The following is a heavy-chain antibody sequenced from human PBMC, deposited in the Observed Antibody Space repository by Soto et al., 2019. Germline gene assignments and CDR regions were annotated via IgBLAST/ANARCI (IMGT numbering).Heavy chain of an antibody. Sequence: GGSLRLSCAASGFTFSNYAMSWVRQAPGKGLEWVSAIRDSGGSTYYADSVKGRFTISRDNSKNTLYLQMNSLRAEDTAVYYCAKGVEQQLVRTGYCWGQGTLVTVSS. J-gene: IGHJ4*02. V-gene: IGHV3-23*01. CDR3: AKGVEQQLVRTGYC. D-gene: IGHD6-13*01. CDR2: IRDSGGST. CDR1: GFTFSNYA.